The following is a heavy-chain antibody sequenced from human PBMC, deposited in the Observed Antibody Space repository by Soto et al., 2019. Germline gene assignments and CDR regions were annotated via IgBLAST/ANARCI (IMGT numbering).Heavy chain of an antibody. CDR1: GYDFSRNW. Sequence: GESLKISCETSGYDFSRNWIGWVRQRPGKGLEWVGIGYPRGSDSRYSPSFRGQVTMSADESVSTAYLQWSSLEASHTAIYYCARQFCTTRACSMFFDNWGQGLPVPASS. D-gene: IGHD2-8*01. J-gene: IGHJ4*02. CDR3: ARQFCTTRACSMFFDN. V-gene: IGHV5-51*01. CDR2: GYPRGSDS.